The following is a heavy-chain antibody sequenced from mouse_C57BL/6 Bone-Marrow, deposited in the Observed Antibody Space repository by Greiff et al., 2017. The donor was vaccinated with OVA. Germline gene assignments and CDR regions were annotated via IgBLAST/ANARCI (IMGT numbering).Heavy chain of an antibody. CDR2: INPSSGYT. V-gene: IGHV1-4*01. D-gene: IGHD1-1*01. CDR3: ARSGSKRYFDV. CDR1: GYTFTSYT. J-gene: IGHJ1*03. Sequence: VQGVESGAELARPGASVKMSCKASGYTFTSYTMHWVKQRPGQGLEWIGYINPSSGYTKYNQKFKDKATLTADKSSSTAYMQLSSLTSEDSAVYYCARSGSKRYFDVWGTGTTVTVSS.